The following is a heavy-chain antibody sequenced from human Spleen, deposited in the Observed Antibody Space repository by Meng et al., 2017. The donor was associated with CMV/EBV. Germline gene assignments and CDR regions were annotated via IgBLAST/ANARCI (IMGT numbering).Heavy chain of an antibody. CDR1: GFPFDVYG. V-gene: IGHV3-30*02. CDR2: IRYDGNNQ. Sequence: SGFPFDVYGMSWVRQAPGKGLEWVALIRYDGNNQNYADSVKGRFTISRDNSKNTLYLQMNSLRAEDTAVYYCAKDPGGGYSSSWFDPWGQGTLVTVSS. D-gene: IGHD5-12*01. CDR3: AKDPGGGYSSSWFDP. J-gene: IGHJ5*02.